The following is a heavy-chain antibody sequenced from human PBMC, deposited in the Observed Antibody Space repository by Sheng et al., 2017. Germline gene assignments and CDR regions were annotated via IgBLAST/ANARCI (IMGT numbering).Heavy chain of an antibody. CDR1: GLTLSGYW. D-gene: IGHD1-1*01. Sequence: EVQLVESGGGLVQPGGSLRLSCAASGLTLSGYWMHWVRQVPGKGLVWVSRINSDGSTTNYADSVKGRFTVSRDNAKNTLYLEMNNLRVEDTAVYFCARDRWNDYWGQGTLVTVSS. CDR3: ARDRWNDY. CDR2: INSDGSTT. V-gene: IGHV3-74*01. J-gene: IGHJ4*02.